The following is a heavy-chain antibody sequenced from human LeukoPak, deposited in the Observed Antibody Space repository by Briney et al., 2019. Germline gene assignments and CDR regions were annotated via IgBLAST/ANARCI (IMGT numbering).Heavy chain of an antibody. V-gene: IGHV4-4*09. CDR3: ARHETYYYHSSGYDAFDI. J-gene: IGHJ3*02. Sequence: SETLSLTCTVSGGSISSYYWSWIRQPPGKGLEWIGYIYTSGSTNYNPSLKSRVTISVDTSKNQFSLKLSSVTAADTAVYYCARHETYYYHSSGYDAFDIWGQGTMVTVSS. D-gene: IGHD3-22*01. CDR1: GGSISSYY. CDR2: IYTSGST.